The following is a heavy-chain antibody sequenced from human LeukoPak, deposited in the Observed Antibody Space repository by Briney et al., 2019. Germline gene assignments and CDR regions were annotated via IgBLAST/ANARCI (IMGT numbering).Heavy chain of an antibody. CDR3: ARDASGRRDGYNP. D-gene: IGHD5-24*01. V-gene: IGHV4-61*02. J-gene: IGHJ4*02. CDR2: IYTSGST. CDR1: GGSISSGSYY. Sequence: SETLSLTCTVSGGSISSGSYYWSWIRQPAGKGLECIRRIYTSGSTNYNPSRKSRVTISVDTSKNQFSLKLSSVTAADTAVYYCARDASGRRDGYNPWGQGTLVTVSS.